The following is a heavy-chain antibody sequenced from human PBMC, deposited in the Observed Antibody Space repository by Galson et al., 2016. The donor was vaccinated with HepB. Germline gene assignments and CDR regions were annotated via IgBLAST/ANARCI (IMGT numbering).Heavy chain of an antibody. CDR1: GFTVSNNY. CDR2: IYSGGDT. J-gene: IGHJ4*02. CDR3: ARDRQCFGGTRYSL. D-gene: IGHD2-21*02. V-gene: IGHV3-53*01. Sequence: SLRLSCAASGFTVSNNYMTWVRQAPGKGLEWVSLIYSGGDTRYAGSVKGRFTISRDNSKNTVYLQMNSLRVEDTAVYYCARDRQCFGGTRYSLWGQGTLVTVSS.